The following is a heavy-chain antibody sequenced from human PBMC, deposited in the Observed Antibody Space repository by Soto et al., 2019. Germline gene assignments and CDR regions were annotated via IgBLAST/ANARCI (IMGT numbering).Heavy chain of an antibody. CDR3: ARSESTERQVYYYGMDV. CDR1: GCSVTSYW. J-gene: IGHJ6*02. D-gene: IGHD1-1*01. Sequence: GASLKSSGEGCGCSVTSYWRGWVRQMPGKGLEWMGIIYPGDSDTRYSPSFQGQVTISADKSISTAYLQWSSLKASDTAMYYCARSESTERQVYYYGMDVWGQGTTVTVSS. V-gene: IGHV5-51*01. CDR2: IYPGDSDT.